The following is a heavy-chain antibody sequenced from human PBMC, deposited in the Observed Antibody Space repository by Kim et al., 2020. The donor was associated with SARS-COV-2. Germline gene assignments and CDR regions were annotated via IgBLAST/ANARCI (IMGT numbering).Heavy chain of an antibody. CDR3: AKVISTLDFWSGYYIGFDY. D-gene: IGHD3-3*01. CDR2: ISGSGGST. Sequence: GGSLRLSCAASGFTFSSYAMSWVRQAPGKGLEWVSAISGSGGSTYYADSVKGRFTISRDNSKNTLYLQMNSLRAEDTAVYYCAKVISTLDFWSGYYIGFDYWGQGTLVTVSS. J-gene: IGHJ4*02. V-gene: IGHV3-23*01. CDR1: GFTFSSYA.